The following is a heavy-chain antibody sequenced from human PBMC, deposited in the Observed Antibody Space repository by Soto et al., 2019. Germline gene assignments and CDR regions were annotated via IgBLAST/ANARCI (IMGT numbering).Heavy chain of an antibody. CDR2: INPNSGGT. V-gene: IGHV1-2*04. Sequence: KHPPASVKVSCKASGYTFTGYYMHWVRQAPGQGLEWMGWINPNSGGTNYAQKFQGWVTMTRDTSISTAYMELSRLRSDDTAVYYCARGGIPSSWYGDGNYYYGMDVWGQGTTVTVSS. D-gene: IGHD6-13*01. CDR1: GYTFTGYY. CDR3: ARGGIPSSWYGDGNYYYGMDV. J-gene: IGHJ6*02.